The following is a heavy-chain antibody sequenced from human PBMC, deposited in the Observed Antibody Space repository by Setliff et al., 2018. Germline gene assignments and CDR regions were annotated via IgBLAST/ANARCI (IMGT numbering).Heavy chain of an antibody. CDR1: GDSFSGYF. J-gene: IGHJ5*02. CDR2: IDQSGST. D-gene: IGHD6-13*01. Sequence: SETLSLTCAVYGDSFSGYFWTWIRQPPGRGLEWIGDIDQSGSTNYNPSLKSRLTISVDTSKNQFSLSLSSVTAADTAVYYCAGGAFGSRWYVRPWFDPWGQGTQVTVSS. V-gene: IGHV4-34*01. CDR3: AGGAFGSRWYVRPWFDP.